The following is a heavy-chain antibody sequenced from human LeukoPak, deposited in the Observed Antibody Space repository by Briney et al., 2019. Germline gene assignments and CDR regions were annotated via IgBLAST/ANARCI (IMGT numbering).Heavy chain of an antibody. V-gene: IGHV3-23*01. D-gene: IGHD2-21*01. Sequence: PGGCLRLSSVEPGVTFRNYAMTCVRQAPGKGVGLVSGIWGPDEKTVSGDAVKGRCTISRDNTKNPLYLQMNSLRADDTAVYYCAKTQAYYDAWGQGALVTVSS. CDR3: AKTQAYYDA. CDR1: GVTFRNYA. J-gene: IGHJ5*02. CDR2: IWGPDEKT.